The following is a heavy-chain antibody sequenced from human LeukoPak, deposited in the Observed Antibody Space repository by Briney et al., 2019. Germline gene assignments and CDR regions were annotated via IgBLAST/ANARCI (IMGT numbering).Heavy chain of an antibody. CDR2: IDYSGST. CDR3: ARAYGSGSYYNGEFKGFDY. D-gene: IGHD3-10*01. V-gene: IGHV4-59*01. J-gene: IGHJ4*02. Sequence: PSETLSLTCTVSGGSISSYYWSWIRQPPGKGLEWIGYIDYSGSTNYNPSLKSRVTISVDTSKNQFSLKLSSVTAADTAVYYCARAYGSGSYYNGEFKGFDYWGQGTLVTVSS. CDR1: GGSISSYY.